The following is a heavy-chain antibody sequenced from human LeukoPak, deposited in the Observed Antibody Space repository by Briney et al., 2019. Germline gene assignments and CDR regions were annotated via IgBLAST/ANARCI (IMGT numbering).Heavy chain of an antibody. CDR1: GGSISSYY. CDR3: ARGPYSYDSSGAFDI. Sequence: SETLSLTCTVSGGSISSYYWTWIRQPPGKGLEWIGYIYDSGRTNYNPSLKSRVTISVDTSKNQFSLKLSSVTAADTAVYFCARGPYSYDSSGAFDIWGQGTMVTVSS. D-gene: IGHD3-22*01. J-gene: IGHJ3*02. CDR2: IYDSGRT. V-gene: IGHV4-59*08.